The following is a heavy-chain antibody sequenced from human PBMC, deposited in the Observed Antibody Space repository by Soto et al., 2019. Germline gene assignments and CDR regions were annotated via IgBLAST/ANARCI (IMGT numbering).Heavy chain of an antibody. J-gene: IGHJ4*02. CDR2: MHSRGRS. CDR3: ASHIEFSGSSVFDS. D-gene: IGHD6-6*01. Sequence: QLQLQELGPRLVKPSETLSLTCAVSGGSLSSSSFFWGWIRQPPGKGLEWIGSMHSRGRSYYNASLKSRLTISVDTSKNQFSLRLTSVAATDTAVYFCASHIEFSGSSVFDSWGQGTLVTVSS. CDR1: GGSLSSSSFF. V-gene: IGHV4-39*01.